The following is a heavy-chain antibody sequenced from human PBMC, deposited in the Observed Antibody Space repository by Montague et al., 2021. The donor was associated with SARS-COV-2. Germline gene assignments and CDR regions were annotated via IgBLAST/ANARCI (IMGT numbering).Heavy chain of an antibody. CDR1: GFTFSSYE. CDR3: ASVRAAAGTLILYYYYMDV. V-gene: IGHV3-48*03. CDR2: ITSSGSII. D-gene: IGHD6-13*01. Sequence: SLRLSCAASGFTFSSYEMHWVRQAPGKGLEWVSYITSSGSIIYYADSVKGRFTISRDNAKNSLYLQMSSLGAEDTAVYYCASVRAAAGTLILYYYYMDVWGKGTTVTVSS. J-gene: IGHJ6*03.